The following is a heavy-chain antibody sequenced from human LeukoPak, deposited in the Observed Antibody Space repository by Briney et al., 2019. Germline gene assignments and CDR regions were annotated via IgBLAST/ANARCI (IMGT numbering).Heavy chain of an antibody. J-gene: IGHJ3*01. CDR2: IYHSGST. D-gene: IGHD2-15*01. CDR3: ARRYCSGGSCYPNDAFDV. Sequence: PSETLSLNCAVSGYSIRSGYYWGWIRQPPGKGLEWIGSIYHSGSTYYNPSLKSRVTISVDTSKNQFSLKLSSVTAADTAIYYCARRYCSGGSCYPNDAFDVWGQGTMVTVSS. CDR1: GYSIRSGYY. V-gene: IGHV4-38-2*01.